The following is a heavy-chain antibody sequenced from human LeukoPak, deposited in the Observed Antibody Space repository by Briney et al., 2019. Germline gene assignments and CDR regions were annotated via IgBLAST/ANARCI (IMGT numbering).Heavy chain of an antibody. J-gene: IGHJ4*02. V-gene: IGHV3-23*01. CDR1: GFTFSSYA. CDR2: ISGSCRST. CDR3: AKNGGIVFVPAASDGY. Sequence: GGSLRLSCAASGFTFSSYAMSWVRQAPGKGLEWVSDISGSCRSTYYADSVKGRFTISRDNAKNTLYLQMNSLRADDTAVYYCAKNGGIVFVPAASDGYWGRGTLVTVSS. D-gene: IGHD2-2*01.